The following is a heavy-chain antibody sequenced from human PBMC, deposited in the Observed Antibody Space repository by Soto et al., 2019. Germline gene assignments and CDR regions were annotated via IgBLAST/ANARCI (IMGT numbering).Heavy chain of an antibody. J-gene: IGHJ4*02. D-gene: IGHD3-10*01. CDR1: GYTFTSYA. CDR3: ARGLVRGVITHFDY. Sequence: QVQLVQSGAEVKKPGASVRVACKPSGYTFTSYAITWVRQAPGQGLQWMGWIDPFTGDTTYSQNFQGRVIMTTDTSTSTAYMELRSLRSVDAAVYFCARGLVRGVITHFDYWGQGTLVTVSS. V-gene: IGHV1-18*04. CDR2: IDPFTGDT.